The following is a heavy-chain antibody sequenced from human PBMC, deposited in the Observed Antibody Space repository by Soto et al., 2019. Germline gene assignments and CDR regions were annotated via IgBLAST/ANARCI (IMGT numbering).Heavy chain of an antibody. Sequence: QVQLVQSGAEVKKPGASVKVSCKASGYTFTSYAMHWVRQAPGQRLEWMGWINAGNGNTKYSQKFQGRVTHTRDTSASTAYMELSSLRSEDTAVYYCARGPGGPDGPGDYWGQGTLVTVSS. D-gene: IGHD2-15*01. CDR3: ARGPGGPDGPGDY. V-gene: IGHV1-3*01. J-gene: IGHJ4*02. CDR1: GYTFTSYA. CDR2: INAGNGNT.